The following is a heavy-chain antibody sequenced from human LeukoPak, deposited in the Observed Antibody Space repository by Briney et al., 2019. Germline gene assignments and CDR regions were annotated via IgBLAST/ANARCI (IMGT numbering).Heavy chain of an antibody. CDR2: IYTSGST. Sequence: SETLSLTCTVSGGSISSYYWSWIRQPPGKGLEWIGYIYTSGSTNYNPSLKSRVTISVDASKNQFSLKLSSVTAADTAVYYCARRERWYQSLFDYWGQGTLVTVSS. CDR1: GGSISSYY. CDR3: ARRERWYQSLFDY. D-gene: IGHD2-15*01. J-gene: IGHJ4*02. V-gene: IGHV4-4*09.